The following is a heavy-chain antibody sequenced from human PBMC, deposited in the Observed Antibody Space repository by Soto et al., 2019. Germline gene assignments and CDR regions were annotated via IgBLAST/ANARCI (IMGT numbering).Heavy chain of an antibody. Sequence: PSETLSLTCTVSGGSISSGGYYWSWIRQHPGKGLEWIGYIYYSGSTYYNPSLKSRVTISVDTSKNQFSLKLSSVTAADTAVYYCVRVLRLDDYGDYQHYFDYWGQGTLVTVSS. J-gene: IGHJ4*02. CDR3: VRVLRLDDYGDYQHYFDY. V-gene: IGHV4-31*03. CDR1: GGSISSGGYY. CDR2: IYYSGST. D-gene: IGHD4-17*01.